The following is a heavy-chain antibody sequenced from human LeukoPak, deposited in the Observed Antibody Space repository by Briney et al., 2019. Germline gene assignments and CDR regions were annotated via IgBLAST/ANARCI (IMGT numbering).Heavy chain of an antibody. CDR3: ARDAPQVPAAGVLAS. J-gene: IGHJ5*02. Sequence: GGSLRLSCAASGFTVSDNYMSWVRQAPGKGLEWVSVMYSRGDTYYANSVKGRFTFSRDISKNTLYLQMNGLRTEDTAMYYCARDAPQVPAAGVLASWGQGTLVSVSA. V-gene: IGHV3-53*01. D-gene: IGHD6-13*01. CDR2: MYSRGDT. CDR1: GFTVSDNY.